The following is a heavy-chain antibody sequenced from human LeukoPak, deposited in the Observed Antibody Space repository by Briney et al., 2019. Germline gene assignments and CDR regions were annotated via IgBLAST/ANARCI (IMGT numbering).Heavy chain of an antibody. CDR3: ARGLGGAPTTVLS. Sequence: KSSETLSLTCTVSGYSLSSGYYWGWIRQPPGKGLEWIGSIYHSGSTYYNPSLKSRVTIAVDTSKNQFSLKLSSVTAADTAVYYCARGLGGAPTTVLSWGQGTLVTVSS. CDR1: GYSLSSGYY. J-gene: IGHJ5*02. V-gene: IGHV4-38-2*02. CDR2: IYHSGST. D-gene: IGHD4-17*01.